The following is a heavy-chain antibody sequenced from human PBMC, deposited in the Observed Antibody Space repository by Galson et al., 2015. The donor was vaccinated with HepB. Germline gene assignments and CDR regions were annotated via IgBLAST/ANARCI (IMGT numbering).Heavy chain of an antibody. Sequence: SVKVSCKASGYTFTNYLIHWVRQAPGQRLEWMGWIDAGNGKTEHSQKFQGRVSITSDTSANTAYLELSSLRSEDTAVYYCARVSPYWYGLGSYRPGYYGMDVWGQGTTVTVTS. J-gene: IGHJ6*02. CDR2: IDAGNGKT. V-gene: IGHV1-3*01. D-gene: IGHD3-10*01. CDR1: GYTFTNYL. CDR3: ARVSPYWYGLGSYRPGYYGMDV.